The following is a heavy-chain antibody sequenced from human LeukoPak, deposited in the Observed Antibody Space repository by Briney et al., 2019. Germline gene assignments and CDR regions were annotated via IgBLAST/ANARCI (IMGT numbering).Heavy chain of an antibody. V-gene: IGHV1-69*02. Sequence: SVKVSCKASGGTFSSYTISWVRQAPGQGLEWMGRIIPILGIANYAQQFQGRVTITADKSTSTAYMELSSLRSEDTAVYYCARVVGATSSNWFDPWGQGTLVTVSS. J-gene: IGHJ5*02. CDR3: ARVVGATSSNWFDP. CDR2: IIPILGIA. CDR1: GGTFSSYT. D-gene: IGHD1-26*01.